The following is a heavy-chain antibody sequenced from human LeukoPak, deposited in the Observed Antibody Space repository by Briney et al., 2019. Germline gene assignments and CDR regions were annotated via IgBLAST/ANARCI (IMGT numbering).Heavy chain of an antibody. CDR1: GFSFTNAW. J-gene: IGHJ4*02. V-gene: IGHV3-15*01. CDR3: TTAPFRIASRDY. Sequence: GGSLTLSCAASGFSFTNAWMTWVRQAPGKGLEWGGRIKSNIDGGTADLAAPVKGRFAISRGDSKNTLYLQMNSLKTEDTAVYYCTTAPFRIASRDYWGPGTLVTVSS. CDR2: IKSNIDGGTA. D-gene: IGHD3-16*02.